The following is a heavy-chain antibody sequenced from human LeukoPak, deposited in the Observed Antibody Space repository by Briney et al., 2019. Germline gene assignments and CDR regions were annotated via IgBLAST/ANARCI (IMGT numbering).Heavy chain of an antibody. J-gene: IGHJ4*02. CDR3: AKGYSSGWTLFDY. CDR1: GFTFSSYA. Sequence: GGSLRLSCAASGFTFSSYAMSWVRQAPGKGLEWVSAISGSGGSTYYTDSVKGRFTISRDNSKNTLYLQMNSLRAEDTAVYYCAKGYSSGWTLFDYWGQGTLVTVSS. D-gene: IGHD6-19*01. CDR2: ISGSGGST. V-gene: IGHV3-23*01.